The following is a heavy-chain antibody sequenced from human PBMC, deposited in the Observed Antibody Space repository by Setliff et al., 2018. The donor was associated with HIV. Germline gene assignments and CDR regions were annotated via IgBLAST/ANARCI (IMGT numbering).Heavy chain of an antibody. CDR1: GYSFTSYW. Sequence: GESLKISCKGSGYSFTSYWIGWVRQMPGKGLAWMGIIYPGDSDTRYSPSFQGQVTISADKSISTAYLQRSSLKASDTAMYYCARLRKVTVLDTQGYYFDYWGQGTRVTVCS. CDR2: IYPGDSDT. J-gene: IGHJ4*02. V-gene: IGHV5-51*01. D-gene: IGHD3-16*02. CDR3: ARLRKVTVLDTQGYYFDY.